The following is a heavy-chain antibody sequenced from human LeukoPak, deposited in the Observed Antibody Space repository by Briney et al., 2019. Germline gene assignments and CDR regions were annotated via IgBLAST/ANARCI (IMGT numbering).Heavy chain of an antibody. CDR2: IKSKTDGGTT. D-gene: IGHD4-17*01. V-gene: IGHV3-15*01. Sequence: RAGGSLRLSCAASGFTFSSYSMNWVRQAPGKGLEWVGRIKSKTDGGTTDYAAPVKGRFTISRDDSKNTLYLQMNSLKTEDTAVYYCTTDQAYGDYEWGQGTLVTVSS. CDR3: TTDQAYGDYE. CDR1: GFTFSSYS. J-gene: IGHJ4*02.